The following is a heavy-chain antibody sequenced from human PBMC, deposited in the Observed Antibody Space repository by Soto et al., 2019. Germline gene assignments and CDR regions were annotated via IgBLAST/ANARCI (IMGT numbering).Heavy chain of an antibody. Sequence: ALRLSCVASGFTFSSYGMHWVRQAPGKGLEWVAVISYDGSNRYYADSVKGRITISRDNSKNTLYLQMSSLRAEDTAVYYCAKDYAFWSGFLDYWGQGTLVTVSS. CDR2: ISYDGSNR. J-gene: IGHJ4*02. CDR1: GFTFSSYG. V-gene: IGHV3-30*18. CDR3: AKDYAFWSGFLDY. D-gene: IGHD3-3*01.